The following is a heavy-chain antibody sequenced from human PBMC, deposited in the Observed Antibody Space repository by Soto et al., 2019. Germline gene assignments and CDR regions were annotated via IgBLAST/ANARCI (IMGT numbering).Heavy chain of an antibody. CDR3: ARYKLVDIVATDAFDI. CDR1: GYTFTSYG. Sequence: ASVKVSCKASGYTFTSYGISWVRQAPGQGLEWMGWISAYNGNTNYAQKLQGRVTMTTDTSTSTAYMELRSLRSDDTAVYYCARYKLVDIVATDAFDIGGQGKMATVS. CDR2: ISAYNGNT. D-gene: IGHD5-12*01. J-gene: IGHJ3*02. V-gene: IGHV1-18*01.